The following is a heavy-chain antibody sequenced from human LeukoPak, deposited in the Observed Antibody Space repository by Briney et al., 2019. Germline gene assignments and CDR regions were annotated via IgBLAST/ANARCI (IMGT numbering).Heavy chain of an antibody. D-gene: IGHD6-19*01. CDR1: GFTFSSYS. Sequence: GGSLRLSCAASGFTFSSYSMNWIRQAPGKGLEWVSSISSSTSYIYYADSVKGRFTISKDNAKNSLYLQMNSLRAEDTAVYYCARSRIAVAGTISDYWGQGTLVTVSS. V-gene: IGHV3-21*04. CDR2: ISSSTSYI. J-gene: IGHJ4*02. CDR3: ARSRIAVAGTISDY.